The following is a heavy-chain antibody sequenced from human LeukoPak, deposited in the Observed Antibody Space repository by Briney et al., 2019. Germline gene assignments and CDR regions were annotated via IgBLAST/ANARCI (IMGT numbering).Heavy chain of an antibody. Sequence: PGGSLRLSCAASQFTFSDYGMHWVRQAPGKGLEWVAVISDDGSNKYYADSVKGRFTISRDKSKNTLYLQMNSLRAEDTAVYYCAKTQLATFDYWGQGTLVTVSS. CDR3: AKTQLATFDY. CDR1: QFTFSDYG. D-gene: IGHD1-1*01. J-gene: IGHJ4*02. CDR2: ISDDGSNK. V-gene: IGHV3-30*18.